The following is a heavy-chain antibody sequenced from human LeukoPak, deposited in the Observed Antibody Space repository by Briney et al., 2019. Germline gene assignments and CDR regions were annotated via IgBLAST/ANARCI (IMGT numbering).Heavy chain of an antibody. Sequence: SETLSLSCTIPGGSIISSSYYWGWFRQPPGKGLEWIGSIYYSGSTYYKPSLKSRVTISVDTSKNQFSLKLSSVTAADTAVYYCARRDYDLWRGPANNFDYWGQGTLFTVSS. CDR2: IYYSGST. CDR1: GGSIISSSYY. D-gene: IGHD3-3*01. V-gene: IGHV4-39*01. J-gene: IGHJ4*02. CDR3: ARRDYDLWRGPANNFDY.